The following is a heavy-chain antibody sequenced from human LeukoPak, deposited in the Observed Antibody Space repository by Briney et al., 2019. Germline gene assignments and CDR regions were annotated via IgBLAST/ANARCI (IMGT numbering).Heavy chain of an antibody. CDR2: IYYSGST. V-gene: IGHV4-31*03. CDR1: GGSISSGGYY. Sequence: SQTLSLTCTVSGGSISSGGYYWSWIRQHPGKGLEWIGYIYYSGSTYYNPSLKSRVTIPVDTSKNQFSLKLSSVTAADTAVYYCAREIANWFDPWGQGTLVTVSS. CDR3: AREIANWFDP. J-gene: IGHJ5*02.